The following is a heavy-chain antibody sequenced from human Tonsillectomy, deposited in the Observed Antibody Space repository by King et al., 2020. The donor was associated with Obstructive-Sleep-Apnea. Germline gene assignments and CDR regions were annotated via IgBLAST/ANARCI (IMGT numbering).Heavy chain of an antibody. CDR3: ARDLGSVALFWFDP. J-gene: IGHJ5*02. Sequence: QLQESGPGQVKPSQTLSLTCTVSGGSVSRGDYHWTWIRQHPGKGLEWIGYIHYSGSTYYNPSLQSRVTISVDTSKNQFSLKLSSVTAADTAVYYCARDLGSVALFWFDPWGQGTLVTVSS. D-gene: IGHD3-3*02. CDR1: GGSVSRGDYH. CDR2: IHYSGST. V-gene: IGHV4-31*03.